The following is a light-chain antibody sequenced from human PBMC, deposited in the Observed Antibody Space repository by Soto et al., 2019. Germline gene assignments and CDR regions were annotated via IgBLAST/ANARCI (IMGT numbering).Light chain of an antibody. CDR1: QSLLYSSNNKNY. CDR2: WAS. J-gene: IGKJ2*01. Sequence: DIVMTQSPDSLAVSLGERATINCKSSQSLLYSSNNKNYLAWYQQKAGQPPKLLIYWASTRESGVPDRFSGSGSGTYFTLTISSLQAEDVAVYYCHQYYGTPPITFGQGTKLEIK. CDR3: HQYYGTPPIT. V-gene: IGKV4-1*01.